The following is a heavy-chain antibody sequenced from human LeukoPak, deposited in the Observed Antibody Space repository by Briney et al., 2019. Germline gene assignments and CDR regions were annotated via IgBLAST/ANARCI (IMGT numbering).Heavy chain of an antibody. D-gene: IGHD4-17*01. CDR1: GYTFTGYY. Sequence: ASVKVSCKASGYTFTGYYMHWVRQAPGQGLEWMGWMNPNSGNTGYAQKFQGRVTMTRNTSISTAYMELSSLRSEDTAVYYCARGLSIPRGDYLLDYWGQGTLVTVSS. V-gene: IGHV1-8*02. CDR3: ARGLSIPRGDYLLDY. CDR2: MNPNSGNT. J-gene: IGHJ4*02.